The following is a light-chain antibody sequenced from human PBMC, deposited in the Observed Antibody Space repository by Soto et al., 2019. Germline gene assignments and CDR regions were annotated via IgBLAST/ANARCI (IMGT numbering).Light chain of an antibody. V-gene: IGKV1-9*01. CDR3: QQYNNYPRT. CDR2: AAS. J-gene: IGKJ1*01. CDR1: QGLSSY. Sequence: IQLTQSPSSLSASVGDRVTITCRASQGLSSYLAWYQQKPGKAPKLLIYAASTLQSGVPSRFSGSGSGTEFTLTISSLQPDDFATYYCQQYNNYPRTFGQGTKVDIK.